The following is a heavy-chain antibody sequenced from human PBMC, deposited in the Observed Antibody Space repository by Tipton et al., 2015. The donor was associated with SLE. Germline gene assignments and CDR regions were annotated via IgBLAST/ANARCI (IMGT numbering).Heavy chain of an antibody. CDR3: ATLINWYFNY. D-gene: IGHD1-20*01. CDR1: GFTFSSYA. Sequence: GSLRLSCAASGFTFSSYAVCWVRQAPGKGLEWVSAISGSGGSTYYADSVKGRFTISRDNSKNTLYLQMNSLRAEDTAVYYCATLINWYFNYWGQGTLVTVSS. CDR2: ISGSGGST. J-gene: IGHJ4*02. V-gene: IGHV3-23*01.